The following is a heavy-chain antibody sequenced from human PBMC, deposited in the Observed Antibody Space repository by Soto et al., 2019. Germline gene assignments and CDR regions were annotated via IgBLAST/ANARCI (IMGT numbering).Heavy chain of an antibody. D-gene: IGHD6-13*01. J-gene: IGHJ4*02. CDR1: VFTFISDC. V-gene: IGHV3-7*01. CDR3: ATSRTFDY. CDR2: INQDGSEK. Sequence: GWSLSLSCVVSVFTFISDCMNWVRQAPGKGLEWVANINQDGSEKYYLDSAKGRFTISRDNAKNSLYLQMNSLSAEDTAIYYCATSRTFDYWGQGTLVTVSS.